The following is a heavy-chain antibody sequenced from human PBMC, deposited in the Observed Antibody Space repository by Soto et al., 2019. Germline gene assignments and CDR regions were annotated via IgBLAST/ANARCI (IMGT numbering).Heavy chain of an antibody. CDR3: VRDQGIRRQEGIERADWSGMDV. D-gene: IGHD1-20*01. Sequence: QVQLVESGGGVVQPGRSLRLSCAASGFTLRSFGMHWVRQAPGKGLEWVAVIWYDGNKTYYADSVKGRFTISRDVSKNTLFVQMNSLRGDDTAVYYCVRDQGIRRQEGIERADWSGMDVWGQGTTVTVSS. CDR2: IWYDGNKT. V-gene: IGHV3-33*01. J-gene: IGHJ6*02. CDR1: GFTLRSFG.